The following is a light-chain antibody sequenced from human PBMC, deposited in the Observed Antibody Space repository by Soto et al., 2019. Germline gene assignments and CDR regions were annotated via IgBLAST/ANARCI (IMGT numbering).Light chain of an antibody. CDR2: AAS. Sequence: EIVLTQSPGTLSLSPGERATLSCRASQSVSVNSFAWYQQKGGQAPRLLIYAASTRASGVPDRFSGSGSGTDFALTSSRLETEDFAVYYCQRSGGSVSFGGGTKVE. CDR3: QRSGGSVS. J-gene: IGKJ4*01. V-gene: IGKV3-20*01. CDR1: QSVSVNS.